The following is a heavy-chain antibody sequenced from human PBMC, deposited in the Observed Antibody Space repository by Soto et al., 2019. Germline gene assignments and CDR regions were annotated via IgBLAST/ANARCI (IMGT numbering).Heavy chain of an antibody. CDR1: GGTFSSYT. Sequence: QVQLVQSGAEVKKPGSSVKVSCKASGGTFSSYTISWVRQAPGQGLEWMGRIIPILGIANYAQKFQGRVTITVDKSTSTAYMELSSLRSKDTAVYYCAGTLDYGYYRYFQHWGQGTLVAVSS. CDR2: IIPILGIA. D-gene: IGHD4-17*01. J-gene: IGHJ1*01. V-gene: IGHV1-69*02. CDR3: AGTLDYGYYRYFQH.